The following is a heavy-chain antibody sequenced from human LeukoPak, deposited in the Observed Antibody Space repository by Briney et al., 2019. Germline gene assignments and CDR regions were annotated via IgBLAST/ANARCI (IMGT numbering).Heavy chain of an antibody. V-gene: IGHV3-30*18. CDR1: GFSFSTYG. Sequence: GGSLRLSCAASGFSFSTYGMHWVRQTPGKGLEWLAVISLDGSLQFYADSVKGRFIISRDNSKNTLYLQMNSLRPEDTAVYYCAKCPILRGSDYYFDNWGQGTLVTVSS. CDR2: ISLDGSLQ. CDR3: AKCPILRGSDYYFDN. J-gene: IGHJ4*02. D-gene: IGHD5-12*01.